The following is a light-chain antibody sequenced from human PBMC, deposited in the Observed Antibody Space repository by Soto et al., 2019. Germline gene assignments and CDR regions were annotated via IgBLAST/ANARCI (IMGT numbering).Light chain of an antibody. Sequence: QPVLTQPPSVSGAPGQRVTISCTGSSSNIGATYDVPWYQQLPGTAPKLLISGNTNRPSGVPDRFSGYKSGTSASLAITGLQAEDEADYYCQSYDSSLGYVFGTGTKRTVL. V-gene: IGLV1-40*01. J-gene: IGLJ1*01. CDR2: GNT. CDR3: QSYDSSLGYV. CDR1: SSNIGATYD.